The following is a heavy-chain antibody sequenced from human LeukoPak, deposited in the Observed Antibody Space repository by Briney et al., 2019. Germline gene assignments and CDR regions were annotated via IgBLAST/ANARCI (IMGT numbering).Heavy chain of an antibody. J-gene: IGHJ4*02. D-gene: IGHD6-19*01. CDR3: ARGPYSSGWELKYYFDY. CDR1: GYTFTGYY. CDR2: INPNSGGT. Sequence: GASVKVSCKASGYTFTGYYMHWVRQAPGQGLEWMGWINPNSGGTNYAQKFQGWVTMTRDTSISTAYMELSRLRSDDTAVYYCARGPYSSGWELKYYFDYWGQGTLVTVSS. V-gene: IGHV1-2*04.